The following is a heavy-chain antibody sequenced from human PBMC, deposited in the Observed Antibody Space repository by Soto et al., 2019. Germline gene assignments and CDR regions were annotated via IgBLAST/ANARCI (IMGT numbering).Heavy chain of an antibody. CDR3: ARDQDSGYDLDERFDY. CDR2: IIPILGIA. V-gene: IGHV1-69*04. Sequence: SVKVSCKASGGTFSSYTISWVRQAPGQGLEWMGRIIPILGIANYAQKFQGRVTITADKSTSTAYMELSSLRSEDTAVYYCARDQDSGYDLDERFDYWGQGTLVTVSS. D-gene: IGHD5-12*01. CDR1: GGTFSSYT. J-gene: IGHJ4*02.